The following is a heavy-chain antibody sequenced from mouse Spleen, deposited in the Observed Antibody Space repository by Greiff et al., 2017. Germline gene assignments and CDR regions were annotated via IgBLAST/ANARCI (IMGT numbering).Heavy chain of an antibody. CDR1: GFTFSSYA. D-gene: IGHD2-1*01. V-gene: IGHV5-9-3*01. Sequence: EVQLVESGGGLVKPGGSLKLSCAASGFTFSSYAMSWVRQTPEKRLEWVATISSGGSYTYYPDSVKGRFTISRDNAKNTLYLQMSSLRSEDTAMYYCAGNSWFAYWGQGTLVTVSA. CDR2: ISSGGSYT. CDR3: AGNSWFAY. J-gene: IGHJ3*01.